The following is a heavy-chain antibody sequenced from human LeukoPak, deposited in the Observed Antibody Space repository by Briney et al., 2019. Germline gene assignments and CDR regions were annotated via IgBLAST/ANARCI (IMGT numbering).Heavy chain of an antibody. CDR3: ARDLHYYYMDV. CDR1: GGSISSGGYY. Sequence: SETLSLTCTVSGGSISSGGYYWSWIRQPPGKGLEWIGYIYHSGSTNYNPSLKSRVTISVDTSKNQFSLKLSSVTAADTAVYYCARDLHYYYMDVWGKGTTVTVSS. CDR2: IYHSGST. V-gene: IGHV4-61*08. J-gene: IGHJ6*03.